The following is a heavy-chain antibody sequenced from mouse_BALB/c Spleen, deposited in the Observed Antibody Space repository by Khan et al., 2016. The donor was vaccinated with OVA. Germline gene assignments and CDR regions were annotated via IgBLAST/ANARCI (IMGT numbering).Heavy chain of an antibody. CDR3: ARSPYGNYAY. CDR1: GFTFSTYA. V-gene: IGHV5-9-3*01. Sequence: EVELVESGGGLVKPGGSLKLSCAASGFTFSTYAMSWVRQTPEKRLEWVATISSDGHYTYYPDSVTGRFTISRDNAKNTLYLQMSSLRSEDTAMYYCARSPYGNYAYWGQGILVTVCA. J-gene: IGHJ3*01. D-gene: IGHD2-1*01. CDR2: ISSDGHYT.